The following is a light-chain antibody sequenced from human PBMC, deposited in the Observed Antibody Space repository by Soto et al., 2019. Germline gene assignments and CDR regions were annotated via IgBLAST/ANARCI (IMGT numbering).Light chain of an antibody. CDR2: DAS. V-gene: IGKV1-5*01. CDR3: QQYNNYSSLT. CDR1: QSISSW. Sequence: DIQMTQAPSTLSVSLGDRVTLTCRASQSISSWLAWYQQKPGKAPKLLIYDASSLESGVPSRFSGSGSGTEFTLTISSLQPDDFATYYCQQYNNYSSLTFGGGTKVDIK. J-gene: IGKJ4*01.